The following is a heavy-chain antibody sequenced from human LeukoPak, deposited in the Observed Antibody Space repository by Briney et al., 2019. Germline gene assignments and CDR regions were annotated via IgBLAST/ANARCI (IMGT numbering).Heavy chain of an antibody. V-gene: IGHV4-59*01. J-gene: IGHJ5*02. CDR2: IYYSGST. CDR3: ARARRWNAAVEGWWFDP. Sequence: SEALSLTCTVSGGSISNYYWSWIRQPPVKGLEWIGYIYYSGSTNYNPSLKSRVTISVDTSKNQFSLKLSSVTAADTAVYYCARARRWNAAVEGWWFDPWGQGTLVTVSS. D-gene: IGHD1-1*01. CDR1: GGSISNYY.